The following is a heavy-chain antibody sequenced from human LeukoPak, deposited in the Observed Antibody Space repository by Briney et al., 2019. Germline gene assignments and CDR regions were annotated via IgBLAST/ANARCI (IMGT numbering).Heavy chain of an antibody. CDR3: AKTPGDYYYYYYYGMDV. CDR1: GFTFSSYG. V-gene: IGHV3-30*02. D-gene: IGHD4-17*01. CDR2: IRYDGSNK. Sequence: PGGSLRLSCAASGFTFSSYGMHWVRQAPGKGLEWVAFIRYDGSNKYYADSVKGRFTISRDNSRNTLYLQMNSLRAEDTAAYYCAKTPGDYYYYYYYGMDVWGQGTTVTVSS. J-gene: IGHJ6*02.